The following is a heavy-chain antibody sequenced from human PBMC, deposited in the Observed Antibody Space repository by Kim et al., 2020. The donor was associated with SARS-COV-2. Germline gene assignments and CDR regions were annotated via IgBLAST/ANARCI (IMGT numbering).Heavy chain of an antibody. CDR1: GFTFSSYD. V-gene: IGHV3-13*05. CDR3: ARGSAYDILTGSEYYFDY. Sequence: GGSLRLSCAASGFTFSSYDMHWVRQATGKGLEWVSAIGTAGDPYYPGSVKGRFTISRENAKNSLYLQMNSLRAGDTAVYYCARGSAYDILTGSEYYFDYWGQGTLVTVSS. J-gene: IGHJ4*02. CDR2: IGTAGDP. D-gene: IGHD3-9*01.